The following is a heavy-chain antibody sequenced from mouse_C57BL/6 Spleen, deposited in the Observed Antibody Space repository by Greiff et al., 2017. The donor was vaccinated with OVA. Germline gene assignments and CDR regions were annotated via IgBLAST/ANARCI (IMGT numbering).Heavy chain of an antibody. CDR3: ARSRTGRNFDY. CDR2: IYPRDGST. Sequence: QVQLKESGPELVKPGASVKLSCKASGYTFTSYDINWVKQRPGQGLEWIGWIYPRDGSTKYNEKFKGKATLTVDTSSRTAYMELHSLTSEDSAVYFCARSRTGRNFDYWGQGTTRTVSS. V-gene: IGHV1-85*01. J-gene: IGHJ2*01. D-gene: IGHD4-1*01. CDR1: GYTFTSYD.